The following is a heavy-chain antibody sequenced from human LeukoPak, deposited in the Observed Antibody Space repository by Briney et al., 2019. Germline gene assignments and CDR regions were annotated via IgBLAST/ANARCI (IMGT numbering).Heavy chain of an antibody. J-gene: IGHJ4*02. CDR1: GFTFSSYA. Sequence: GGSLRLSCAASGFTFSSYAMHWVRQAPGKGLEWVAVISYDGSNKYYADSVRGRFTISRDNSKNTLYLQMNSLRAEDTAVYYCARDRHIVATMLDYWGQGTPVTVSS. CDR2: ISYDGSNK. D-gene: IGHD5-12*01. V-gene: IGHV3-30-3*01. CDR3: ARDRHIVATMLDY.